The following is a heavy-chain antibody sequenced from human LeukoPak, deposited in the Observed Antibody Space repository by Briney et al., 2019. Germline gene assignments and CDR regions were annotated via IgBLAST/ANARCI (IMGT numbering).Heavy chain of an antibody. CDR3: ARGYGGNYK. CDR2: IKSDGSET. V-gene: IGHV3-7*01. J-gene: IGHJ4*02. D-gene: IGHD1-26*01. CDR1: GFTFSSSW. Sequence: PGGSLRLSCAASGFTFSSSWMSWVRPAPGKGLEWVANIKSDGSETYNADSVKGRFTVSRDNAKISLYLQMNSLRAEDTAVYYCARGYGGNYKWGQGTLVTVSS.